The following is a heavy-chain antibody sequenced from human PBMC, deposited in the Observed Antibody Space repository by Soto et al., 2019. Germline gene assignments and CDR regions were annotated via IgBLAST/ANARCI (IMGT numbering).Heavy chain of an antibody. Sequence: VSCKASGGTFSSYAISWVRQAPGQGLEWMGGIIPIFGTANYAQKFQGRVTITADKSTSTAYMELSSLRSEDTAVYYCARGGIAAATNWFDPWGQGTLVTVSS. CDR3: ARGGIAAATNWFDP. V-gene: IGHV1-69*06. CDR2: IIPIFGTA. D-gene: IGHD6-13*01. CDR1: GGTFSSYA. J-gene: IGHJ5*02.